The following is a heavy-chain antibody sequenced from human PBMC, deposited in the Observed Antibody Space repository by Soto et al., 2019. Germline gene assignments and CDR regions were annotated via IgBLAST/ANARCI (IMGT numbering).Heavy chain of an antibody. CDR3: ARAIHSSGWFSGDY. V-gene: IGHV1-8*01. CDR1: GYTFTSYD. CDR2: MNPNSGNT. Sequence: GASVKVSCKASGYTFTSYDINWVRQATGQGLEWMGWMNPNSGNTGYAQKFQGRVTMTRNTSISTAYMELSSLRSEDTAVYYCARAIHSSGWFSGDYWGQGPLVTAPQ. D-gene: IGHD6-19*01. J-gene: IGHJ4*02.